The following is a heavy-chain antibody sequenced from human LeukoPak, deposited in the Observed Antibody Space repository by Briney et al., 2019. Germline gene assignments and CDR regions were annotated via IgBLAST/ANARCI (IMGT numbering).Heavy chain of an antibody. CDR2: ISAYNGNT. J-gene: IGHJ4*02. V-gene: IGHV1-18*01. CDR3: ARGGDIVLMVYAVPSSDFDY. CDR1: GYTFTSYG. Sequence: ASVKVSCKASGYTFTSYGISWVRQAPEQGLEWMGWISAYNGNTNYAQKLQGRVTMTTDTSTSTAYMELRSLRSDDTAVYYCARGGDIVLMVYAVPSSDFDYWGQGTLVTVSS. D-gene: IGHD2-8*01.